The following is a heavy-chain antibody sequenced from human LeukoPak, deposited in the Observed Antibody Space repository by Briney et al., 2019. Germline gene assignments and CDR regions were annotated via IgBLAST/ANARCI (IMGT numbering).Heavy chain of an antibody. CDR3: ASRTPFGVEEDAFDI. D-gene: IGHD3-3*01. V-gene: IGHV4-39*01. J-gene: IGHJ3*02. Sequence: SETLSLTCTVSGGSISSSSYYWGWIRQPPGKGLEWIGSIYYSGSTYYNPSLKSRVTISVDTSKNQFSLKLSSVTAADTAVYYCASRTPFGVEEDAFDIWGQGTMVTVSS. CDR1: GGSISSSSYY. CDR2: IYYSGST.